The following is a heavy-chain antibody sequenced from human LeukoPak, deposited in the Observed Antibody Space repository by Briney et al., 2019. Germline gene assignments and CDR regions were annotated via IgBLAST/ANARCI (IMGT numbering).Heavy chain of an antibody. D-gene: IGHD4-17*01. Sequence: GRSLRLSCAASGFTFDDYAMHWVRQAPGKGLEWVSGISWNSGSIGYADSVKGRFTISRDNAKNSLYLQMNSLRAEDTALYYCAKGYTYGDDFDYWGQGTLVTVSS. J-gene: IGHJ4*02. CDR3: AKGYTYGDDFDY. CDR1: GFTFDDYA. V-gene: IGHV3-9*01. CDR2: ISWNSGSI.